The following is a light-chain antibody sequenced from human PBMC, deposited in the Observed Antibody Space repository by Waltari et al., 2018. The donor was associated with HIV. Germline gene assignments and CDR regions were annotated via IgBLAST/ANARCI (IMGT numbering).Light chain of an antibody. CDR2: WTS. Sequence: DIVMTQSLDSLAVSLGERATINCKSSQSLLYSSNNKNSLAWYQQKPGQPPTLLIYWTSTRNSGVPDRFSGSGSGTDFTLTISSLQAEDVAVYYCQQYYSTPYTFGQGTKLGIK. CDR3: QQYYSTPYT. V-gene: IGKV4-1*01. CDR1: QSLLYSSNNKNS. J-gene: IGKJ2*01.